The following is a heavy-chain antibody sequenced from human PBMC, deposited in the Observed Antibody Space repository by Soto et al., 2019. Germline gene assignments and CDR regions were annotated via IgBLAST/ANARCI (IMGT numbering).Heavy chain of an antibody. CDR2: MNPNSGNT. V-gene: IGHV1-8*01. CDR1: GYTFTSYD. CDR3: AVIAAGEYYYGMDV. Sequence: QVQLVQSGAEVKKPGASVKVSCKASGYTFTSYDINWVRQATGQGLEWMGWMNPNSGNTGYAQKFQGRVTMTRNTSISTAYMELSSLRSEDTAVYYCAVIAAGEYYYGMDVWGQGTTVTVSS. J-gene: IGHJ6*02. D-gene: IGHD6-25*01.